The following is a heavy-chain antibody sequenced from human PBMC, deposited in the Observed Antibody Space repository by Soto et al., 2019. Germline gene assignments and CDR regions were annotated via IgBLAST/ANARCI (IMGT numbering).Heavy chain of an antibody. CDR2: IYYSGST. Sequence: QVQLQESGTGLVKPSETLSLTCTVSGGSISSYYWSWIRQPPGKGLEWIGSIYYSGSTNYSPSLKSRVTISVDTSKNQFSLKLSSVTAADTAVYYCARTYGDYVFDYWGQGTLVTVSS. CDR3: ARTYGDYVFDY. J-gene: IGHJ4*02. D-gene: IGHD4-17*01. V-gene: IGHV4-59*01. CDR1: GGSISSYY.